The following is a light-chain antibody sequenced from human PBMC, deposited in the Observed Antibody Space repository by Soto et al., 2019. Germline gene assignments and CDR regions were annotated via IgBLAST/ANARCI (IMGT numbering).Light chain of an antibody. CDR2: AAS. CDR3: QQYGDSPLT. V-gene: IGKV1-39*01. CDR1: QSISNY. J-gene: IGKJ1*01. Sequence: DIQLTQSPSSLSASVGDRVSISCRASQSISNYLNWYQQKPGKAPKVLIFAASRLQSGVPSRFSGSGSGTDFTLTISRLEPEDFAVYYCQQYGDSPLTFGQGTKVDIK.